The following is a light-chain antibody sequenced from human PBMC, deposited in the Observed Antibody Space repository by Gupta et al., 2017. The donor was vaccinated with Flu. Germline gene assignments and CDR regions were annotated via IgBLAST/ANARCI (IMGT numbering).Light chain of an antibody. CDR2: AAS. Sequence: DIQMTQSPSSLSASVGDRVTITCRASQSISSYLNWYQQKPGKAPKLLICAASSLQSGVPSRFSGSGSGTDFTLTISSRQPEDFATYYCQQIDSTPMYTFGQGTKLEIK. V-gene: IGKV1-39*01. CDR1: QSISSY. CDR3: QQIDSTPMYT. J-gene: IGKJ2*01.